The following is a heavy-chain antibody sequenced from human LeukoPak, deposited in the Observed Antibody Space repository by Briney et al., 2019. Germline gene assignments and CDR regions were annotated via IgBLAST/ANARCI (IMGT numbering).Heavy chain of an antibody. CDR3: AKCVAGPYYYYYGMDV. D-gene: IGHD3-10*01. CDR2: ISGSGGST. Sequence: PGGSLGLSCAASGFTFSSYAMSWVRQAPGKGLEWVSAISGSGGSTYYADSVKGRFTISRDNSKNTLYLQMNSLRAEDTAVYYCAKCVAGPYYYYYGMDVWGKGTTVTVSS. CDR1: GFTFSSYA. V-gene: IGHV3-23*01. J-gene: IGHJ6*04.